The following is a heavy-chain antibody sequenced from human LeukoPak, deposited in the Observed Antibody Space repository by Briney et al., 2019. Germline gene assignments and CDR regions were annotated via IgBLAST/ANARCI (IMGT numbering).Heavy chain of an antibody. D-gene: IGHD3-22*01. Sequence: SETLSLTCTVSGGSISSSSYYWGWIRQPPGKGLEWIGSIYYSGSTYYNPSLKSRVTISVDTSKNQFSLKLSSVTAADTAVYYCARETRYYDSSGFSWGQGTLVTVSS. CDR1: GGSISSSSYY. J-gene: IGHJ5*02. CDR3: ARETRYYDSSGFS. CDR2: IYYSGST. V-gene: IGHV4-39*07.